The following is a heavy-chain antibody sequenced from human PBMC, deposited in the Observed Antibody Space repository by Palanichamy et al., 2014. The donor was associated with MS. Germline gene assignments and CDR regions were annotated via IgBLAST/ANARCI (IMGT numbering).Heavy chain of an antibody. CDR3: ARDVGYYGSGSLNWFDP. D-gene: IGHD3-10*01. CDR1: GFTFSSYA. V-gene: IGHV3-30-3*01. CDR2: MSYDGSNK. Sequence: QVQRGGGLGEAVVQPGRSLRLSCAASGFTFSSYAMHWVRQAPGKGLEWVAVMSYDGSNKYYADSVKGRFTISRDNSKNTLYLQMNSLRAEDTAVYYCARDVGYYGSGSLNWFDPWGQGTLVTVSS. J-gene: IGHJ5*02.